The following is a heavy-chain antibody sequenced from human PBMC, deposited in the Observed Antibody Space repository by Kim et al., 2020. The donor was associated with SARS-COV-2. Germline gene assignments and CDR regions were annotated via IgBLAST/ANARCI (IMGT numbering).Heavy chain of an antibody. CDR1: GGTFSSYA. V-gene: IGHV1-69*13. D-gene: IGHD1-7*01. CDR3: ARGSDDMNYRGDY. CDR2: IIPIFGTA. J-gene: IGHJ4*02. Sequence: SVKVSCKASGGTFSSYAISWVRQAPGQGLEWMGGIIPIFGTANYAQKFQGRVTITADESTSTAYMELSSLRSEDTAVYYCARGSDDMNYRGDYWGQGTLVTVSS.